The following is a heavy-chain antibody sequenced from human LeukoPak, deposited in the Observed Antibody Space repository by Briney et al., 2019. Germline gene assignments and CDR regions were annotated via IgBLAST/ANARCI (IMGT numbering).Heavy chain of an antibody. CDR2: ISYDGSNK. J-gene: IGHJ4*02. CDR1: GFTFSSYA. Sequence: PVGSLRLSCAASGFTFSSYAMHWVRQAPGKGLEWVAVISYDGSNKYYADSVKGRFTISRDNAKNSLFLQMNSLRVEDTAVYYCARVVTGSSWSPIDYWGQGTLVTVPS. V-gene: IGHV3-33*08. D-gene: IGHD6-13*01. CDR3: ARVVTGSSWSPIDY.